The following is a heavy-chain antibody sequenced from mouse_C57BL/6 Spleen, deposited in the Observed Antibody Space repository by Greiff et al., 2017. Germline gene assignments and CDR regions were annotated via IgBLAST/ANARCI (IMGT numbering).Heavy chain of an antibody. CDR3: ARTWVTTGYFYY. V-gene: IGHV1-69*01. D-gene: IGHD2-2*01. Sequence: QVQLQQPGAELVMPGASVKLSCKASGYTFTSYWMHWVKQRPGQGLEWIGEIDPSDSYTNYNQKFKGKSTLTVDKSSSTAYMQLSSLTSEDSAVYYCARTWVTTGYFYYWGQGTTLTVSS. CDR2: IDPSDSYT. J-gene: IGHJ2*01. CDR1: GYTFTSYW.